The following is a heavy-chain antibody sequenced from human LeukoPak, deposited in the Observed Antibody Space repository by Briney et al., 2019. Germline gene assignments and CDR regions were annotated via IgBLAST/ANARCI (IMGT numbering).Heavy chain of an antibody. CDR1: GFYFSGYS. CDR2: ISSRGTTI. V-gene: IGHV3-48*03. CDR3: ARVYDTSGYKTPPPDY. Sequence: PGGSLRLSCGASGFYFSGYSMNWVRQAPGKGLEWISYISSRGTTIYYADSVKGRFTISRDNAENSLYLQMNSLRVEDTGVYYCARVYDTSGYKTPPPDYWGQGTLVTVSS. D-gene: IGHD3-22*01. J-gene: IGHJ4*02.